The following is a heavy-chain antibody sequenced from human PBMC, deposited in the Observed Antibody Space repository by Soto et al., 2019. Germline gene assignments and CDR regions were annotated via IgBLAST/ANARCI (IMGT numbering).Heavy chain of an antibody. D-gene: IGHD6-13*01. CDR1: GGSISSGGYY. CDR2: IYYSGST. CDR3: ARETLGAGYSSSWSTRIVADY. J-gene: IGHJ4*02. Sequence: PSETLSLTCTVSGGSISSGGYYWSWIRQHPGKGLEWIGYIYYSGSTYYNPSLKSRVTISVDTSKNQFSLKLSSVTAADTAVYYCARETLGAGYSSSWSTRIVADYWGQGTLVTVSS. V-gene: IGHV4-31*03.